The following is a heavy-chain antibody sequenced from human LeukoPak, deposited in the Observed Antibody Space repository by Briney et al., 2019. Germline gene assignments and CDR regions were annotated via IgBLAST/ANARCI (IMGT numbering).Heavy chain of an antibody. Sequence: ASVKVSCKASGYTFTSYGISWVRQAPGQGLEWMGGIIPIFGTANYAQKFQGRVTITADESTSTAYMELSSLRSEDTAVYYCARASGYDWKFDYWGQGTLVTVSS. CDR3: ARASGYDWKFDY. V-gene: IGHV1-69*13. CDR1: GYTFTSYG. J-gene: IGHJ4*02. CDR2: IIPIFGTA. D-gene: IGHD5-12*01.